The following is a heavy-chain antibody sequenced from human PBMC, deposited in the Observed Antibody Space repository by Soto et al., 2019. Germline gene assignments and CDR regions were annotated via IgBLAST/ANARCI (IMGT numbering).Heavy chain of an antibody. CDR3: ASGCNTNWRYFDY. CDR2: TRNRANRHTT. D-gene: IGHD1-1*01. CDR1: GFTLSDYY. V-gene: IGHV3-72*01. J-gene: IGHJ4*02. Sequence: EVQLVESGGGLVQPGGSLRLSCAASGFTLSDYYMEWLRQAPGEGLEWVGRTRNRANRHTTEYAASVKGRFTISRDDSSNSLYLQINSLKTEDTAVYYCASGCNTNWRYFDYWGQGTMVTVSS.